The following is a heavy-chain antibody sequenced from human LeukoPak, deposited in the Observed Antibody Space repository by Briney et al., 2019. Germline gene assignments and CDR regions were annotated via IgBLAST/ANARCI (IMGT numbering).Heavy chain of an antibody. CDR1: GFTFSSYW. D-gene: IGHD6-13*01. Sequence: PGGSLRLSCAASGFTFSSYWMYWVRQAPGKGLVWVSSINTDGSSTSYADSVKGRFTISRDNAKNTLYLQMNSLRAEDTALYYCVKEAPGTFYFDSWGQGNLVTVSS. V-gene: IGHV3-74*01. CDR2: INTDGSST. J-gene: IGHJ4*02. CDR3: VKEAPGTFYFDS.